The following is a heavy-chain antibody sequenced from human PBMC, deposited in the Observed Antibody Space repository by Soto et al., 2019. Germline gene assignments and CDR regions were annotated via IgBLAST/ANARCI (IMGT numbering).Heavy chain of an antibody. CDR2: IIPMFGTA. Sequence: QVQLVQSGAEVKKPGSSVKVSCKASGGTFSSFGFSWVRQAPRQGLEWMGGIIPMFGTANYAQKFQGRVTITADESTRTAYMEMSSLRSEDTAVYYCARDAKDIVLVPAAMWVYYYGMDVWGQGTTVTVSS. D-gene: IGHD2-2*01. CDR3: ARDAKDIVLVPAAMWVYYYGMDV. CDR1: GGTFSSFG. V-gene: IGHV1-69*12. J-gene: IGHJ6*02.